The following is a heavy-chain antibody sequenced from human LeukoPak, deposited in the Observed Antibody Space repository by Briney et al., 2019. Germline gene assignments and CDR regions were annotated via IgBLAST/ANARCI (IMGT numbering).Heavy chain of an antibody. J-gene: IGHJ4*02. CDR2: IYYSGST. D-gene: IGHD6-6*01. CDR1: GGSISSGGYY. CDR3: ARLSIAARPVDY. V-gene: IGHV4-31*03. Sequence: PSETLSLTCTVSGGSISSGGYYWSWIRQHPGKGLEWIGYIYYSGSTYYNPSLKSRVTISVDTSKYQFSLKLSSVTAADTAVYYCARLSIAARPVDYWGQGTLVTVSS.